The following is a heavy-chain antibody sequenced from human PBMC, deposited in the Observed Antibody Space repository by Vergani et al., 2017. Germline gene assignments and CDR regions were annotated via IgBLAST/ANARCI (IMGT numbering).Heavy chain of an antibody. CDR3: GRGCDNYN. Sequence: EVKLMQSAGDVGQPGGSLRLSCVASGFTFSSHAMSWVRQGHGQGLEWVSSIKNTSDSTHYADSVKGRFTISRDNSKNTLYLQMNSLRVEDTAVYYCGRGCDNYNWGQGTLVTVSS. J-gene: IGHJ4*02. D-gene: IGHD5-24*01. V-gene: IGHV3-23*01. CDR2: IKNTSDST. CDR1: GFTFSSHA.